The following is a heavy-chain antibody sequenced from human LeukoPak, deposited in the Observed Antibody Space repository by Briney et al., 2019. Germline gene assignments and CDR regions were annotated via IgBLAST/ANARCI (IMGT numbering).Heavy chain of an antibody. J-gene: IGHJ4*02. CDR2: IYYSGST. Sequence: PSETLSLTCTVSGGSISSSSYYWGWIRQPPGTGLEWIGSIYYSGSTYYNPSLKSRVTISVDTSKNQFSLKLSSVTAADTAVYYCARRPYSSSWLYFDYWGQGTLVTVSS. V-gene: IGHV4-39*07. CDR3: ARRPYSSSWLYFDY. CDR1: GGSISSSSYY. D-gene: IGHD6-13*01.